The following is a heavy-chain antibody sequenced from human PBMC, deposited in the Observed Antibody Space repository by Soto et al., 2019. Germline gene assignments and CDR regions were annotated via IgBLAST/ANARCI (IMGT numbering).Heavy chain of an antibody. CDR3: ARDIGGANYYYYMDV. J-gene: IGHJ6*03. Sequence: PSETLSLTCTFSGGSISSYYWSWIRQPPGKGLEWIGYIYYSGSTNYNPSLKSRVTISVDTSKNQFSLKPSSVTAADTAVYYCARDIGGANYYYYMDVWGKGTTVTVSS. V-gene: IGHV4-59*01. CDR1: GGSISSYY. CDR2: IYYSGST. D-gene: IGHD3-10*01.